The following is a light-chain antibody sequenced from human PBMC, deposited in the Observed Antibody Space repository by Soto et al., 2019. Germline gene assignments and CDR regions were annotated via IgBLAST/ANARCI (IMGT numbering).Light chain of an antibody. CDR2: RTH. CDR3: QSYDTSVSGARV. J-gene: IGLJ3*02. V-gene: IGLV1-40*01. Sequence: QSVLTQPPSVSGAPGQRVTISCTGTRSNIGAGYDVHWYQQIPGTAPKLLIYRTHDRPSGVPDRFSGSKSGTSASLTSTGLQAEDEADYYCQSYDTSVSGARVFGGGTKLTVL. CDR1: RSNIGAGYD.